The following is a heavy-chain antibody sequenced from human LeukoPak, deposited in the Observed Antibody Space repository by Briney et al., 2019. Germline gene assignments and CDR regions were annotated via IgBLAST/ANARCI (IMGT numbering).Heavy chain of an antibody. J-gene: IGHJ4*02. Sequence: ASVKVSCKASGYTFSGYYMHWVRQAPGQGLEWMGWINPNSGGTKYVQKFQGRVTMTRDTSISTAYMELSRLRSDDTAVYYCASGVWASYFDHWGQGTLVTVSS. D-gene: IGHD3-16*01. V-gene: IGHV1-2*02. CDR3: ASGVWASYFDH. CDR2: INPNSGGT. CDR1: GYTFSGYY.